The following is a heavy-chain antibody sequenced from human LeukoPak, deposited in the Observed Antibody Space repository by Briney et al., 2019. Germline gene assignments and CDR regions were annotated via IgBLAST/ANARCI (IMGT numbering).Heavy chain of an antibody. J-gene: IGHJ1*01. CDR1: GFTFTSHT. CDR2: IGIDTITI. CDR3: AKDPIAVAGTLSYFQH. V-gene: IGHV3-21*01. D-gene: IGHD6-19*01. Sequence: GGSLRLSCAASGFTFTSHTTNWVRQAPGKGLEWVSSIGIDTITIYYADSVKGRFTISRDNTKNSLYLQMSSLRAEDTAVYYCAKDPIAVAGTLSYFQHWGQGTLVTVSS.